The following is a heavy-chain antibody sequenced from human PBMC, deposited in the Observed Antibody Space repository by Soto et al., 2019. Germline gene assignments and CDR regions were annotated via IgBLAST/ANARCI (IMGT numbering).Heavy chain of an antibody. V-gene: IGHV3-30*03. J-gene: IGHJ6*02. CDR1: GFTFSSYG. D-gene: IGHD2-2*01. CDR2: ISYDGSNK. Sequence: GGSLRLSCAASGFTFSSYGMHWVRQAPGKGLEWVAVISYDGSNKYYADSVKGRFTISRDNSKNTLYLQMNSLRAEDTAVYYCASLGYCSSTSCHDYYYYGMDVWGQGTTVTVSS. CDR3: ASLGYCSSTSCHDYYYYGMDV.